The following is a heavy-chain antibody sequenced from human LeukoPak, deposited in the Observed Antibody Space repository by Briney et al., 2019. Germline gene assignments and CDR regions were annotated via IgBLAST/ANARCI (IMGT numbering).Heavy chain of an antibody. V-gene: IGHV4-39*01. CDR3: ASSLRSDDY. D-gene: IGHD4-17*01. J-gene: IGHJ4*02. CDR1: GGSTSSSTYY. Sequence: SETLSLTCTVSGGSTSSSTYYWGWIRQPPGKGLEWIESIYYSGTTYYNPSLKSRVTISVDTSKNQFSLKLSSVTAADTAIYYCASSLRSDDYWGQGTLVTVSS. CDR2: IYYSGTT.